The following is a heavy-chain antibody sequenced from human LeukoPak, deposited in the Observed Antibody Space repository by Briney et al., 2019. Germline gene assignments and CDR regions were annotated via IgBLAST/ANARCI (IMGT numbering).Heavy chain of an antibody. J-gene: IGHJ3*02. CDR2: INSDGGST. CDR3: ARDMRGIGAFDI. CDR1: GFTFSSYW. V-gene: IGHV3-74*01. D-gene: IGHD3-16*01. Sequence: GGSLRLSCAASGFTFSSYWWHWVRQAPRKGLVWVSRINSDGGSTTYADSVKGRLTISRDNAKNTLYLQMNSLRAEGTAVYYCARDMRGIGAFDIWGQGTMVTVSS.